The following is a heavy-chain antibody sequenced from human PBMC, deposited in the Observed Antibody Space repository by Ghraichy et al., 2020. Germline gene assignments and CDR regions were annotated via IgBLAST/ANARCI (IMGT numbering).Heavy chain of an antibody. CDR2: IRSKANSYAT. CDR1: GFTFSGSA. D-gene: IGHD4-17*01. Sequence: GESLNISCAASGFTFSGSAMHWVRQASGKGLEWVGHIRSKANSYATAYAASVKGRFTISRDDSKNTAYLQMNSLKTEDTAVYYCTRPYLRNDAFDIWGQGTMVTVSS. V-gene: IGHV3-73*01. CDR3: TRPYLRNDAFDI. J-gene: IGHJ3*02.